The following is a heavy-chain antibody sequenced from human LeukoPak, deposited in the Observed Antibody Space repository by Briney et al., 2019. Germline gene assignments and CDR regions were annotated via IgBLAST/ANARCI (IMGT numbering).Heavy chain of an antibody. J-gene: IGHJ3*02. CDR3: AREGLIAAAGLDAFDI. V-gene: IGHV4-31*03. CDR1: GGSISSGGYY. D-gene: IGHD6-13*01. Sequence: SETLSLTCTVPGGSISSGGYYWSWIRQHPGKGLEWIGYIYYSGSTYYNPSLKSRVTISVDTSKNQFSLKLSSVTAADTAVYHCAREGLIAAAGLDAFDIWGQGTMVTVSS. CDR2: IYYSGST.